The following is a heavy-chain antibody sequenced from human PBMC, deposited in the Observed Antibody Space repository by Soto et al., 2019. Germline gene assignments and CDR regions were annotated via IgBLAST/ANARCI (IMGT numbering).Heavy chain of an antibody. CDR1: GGTFSSYA. D-gene: IGHD1-26*01. CDR3: ARVQHRDQVEATNSDY. CDR2: IIPIFGTA. V-gene: IGHV1-69*13. Sequence: GASVKVSCKASGGTFSSYAISWVRQAPGQGLEWMGGIIPIFGTANYAQKFQGRVTITADESTSTAYMGLSSLRSEDTAVYYCARVQHRDQVEATNSDYWGQGTLVTVSS. J-gene: IGHJ4*02.